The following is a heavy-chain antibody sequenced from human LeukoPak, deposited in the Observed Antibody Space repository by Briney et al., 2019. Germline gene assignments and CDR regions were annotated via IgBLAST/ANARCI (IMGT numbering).Heavy chain of an antibody. V-gene: IGHV1-2*02. CDR3: ARQYNWNPFDY. CDR2: INPNSGGT. CDR1: GYTFTNYY. Sequence: ASVKVSCKASGYTFTNYYIHWVRQAPGQGLEWMGWINPNSGGTNYAQKFQGRVTMTRDTSISTAYMELSRLRSDDTAVYYCARQYNWNPFDYWGQGTLVTVSS. J-gene: IGHJ4*02. D-gene: IGHD1-20*01.